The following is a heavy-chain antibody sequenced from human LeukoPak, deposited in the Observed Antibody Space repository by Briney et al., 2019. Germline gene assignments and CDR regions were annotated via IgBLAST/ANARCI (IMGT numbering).Heavy chain of an antibody. J-gene: IGHJ6*03. Sequence: GGSLRLSCAASGFTFSSYSMNWVRQAPGKGLEWVSSISSSSSYIYYADSVKGRFTISRDNAKNSLYLQMNSLRAEDTAVYYCARDYGEFNHYYYYYYMDVWGKGTTVTVSS. CDR1: GFTFSSYS. V-gene: IGHV3-21*01. CDR2: ISSSSSYI. D-gene: IGHD4-17*01. CDR3: ARDYGEFNHYYYYYYMDV.